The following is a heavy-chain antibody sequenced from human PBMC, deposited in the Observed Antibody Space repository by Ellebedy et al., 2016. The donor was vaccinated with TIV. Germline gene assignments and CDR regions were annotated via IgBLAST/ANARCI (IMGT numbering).Heavy chain of an antibody. CDR1: GFTFNSYA. D-gene: IGHD6-19*01. V-gene: IGHV3-30-3*01. J-gene: IGHJ4*02. Sequence: PGGSLRLSCAASGFTFNSYAMHWVRQAPGKGLEWVAVISYDGTSKYYADSVKGRFTISRDNSMTKLYLEMNSLRAEDTAVYYCARDLDKSSGWYGGAAYWGQGTLVTVSS. CDR3: ARDLDKSSGWYGGAAY. CDR2: ISYDGTSK.